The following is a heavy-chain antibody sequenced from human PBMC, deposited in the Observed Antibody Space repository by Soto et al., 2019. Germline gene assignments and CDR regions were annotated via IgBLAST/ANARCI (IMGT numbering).Heavy chain of an antibody. CDR3: ASSSWTDAFDI. J-gene: IGHJ3*02. Sequence: PGGSLRLSCAASGFTFSSCSMNWVRQAPGKGLEWVSSISSSSSYIYYADSVKGRFTISRDNAKNSLYLQMNSLRAEDTAVYYCASSSWTDAFDIWGQGTMVTVSS. CDR2: ISSSSSYI. D-gene: IGHD6-13*01. V-gene: IGHV3-21*01. CDR1: GFTFSSCS.